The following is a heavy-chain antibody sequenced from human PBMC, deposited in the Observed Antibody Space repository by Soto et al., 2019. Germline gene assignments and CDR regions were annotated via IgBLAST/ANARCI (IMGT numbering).Heavy chain of an antibody. CDR1: GGSISSYY. CDR2: IYYSGST. CDR3: ARGPVAVALSP. D-gene: IGHD6-19*01. Sequence: QVQLQESGPGLVKPSETLSLTFTVSGGSISSYYWSWIRQPPGKGLEWIGYIYYSGSTNYNPSLKSRVTISVDTSKNQFSLKLSSVTAADTAVYYCARGPVAVALSPWGQGTLVTVSS. V-gene: IGHV4-59*01. J-gene: IGHJ5*02.